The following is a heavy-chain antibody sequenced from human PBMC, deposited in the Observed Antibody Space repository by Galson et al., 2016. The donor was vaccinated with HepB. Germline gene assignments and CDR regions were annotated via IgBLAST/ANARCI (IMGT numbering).Heavy chain of an antibody. CDR2: ISYDGVNT. CDR3: VRAREGDFDL. V-gene: IGHV3-30-3*01. Sequence: LRLSCAASGFTFKNFAIHWVRQAPGKGLEWVSIISYDGVNTDYAHSVKGRFTLSRDNSKSTLYLQMNSLTLEDTATYFCVRAREGDFDLWGQGTLVTVSS. CDR1: GFTFKNFA. J-gene: IGHJ4*02. D-gene: IGHD3-16*01.